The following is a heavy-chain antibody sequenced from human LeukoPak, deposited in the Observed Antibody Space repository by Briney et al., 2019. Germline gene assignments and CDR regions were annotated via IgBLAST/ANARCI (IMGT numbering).Heavy chain of an antibody. CDR1: GGSISSYY. Sequence: SETLSLTCTVSGGSISSYYWSWIRQPPGKGLKWIGYIYYSGSTNYNPSLKSRVTISVDTSKNQFSLKLSSVTAADTAVYYCAREPPFGAGRGFDYWGQGTLVTVSS. CDR3: AREPPFGAGRGFDY. V-gene: IGHV4-59*01. J-gene: IGHJ4*02. CDR2: IYYSGST. D-gene: IGHD1-26*01.